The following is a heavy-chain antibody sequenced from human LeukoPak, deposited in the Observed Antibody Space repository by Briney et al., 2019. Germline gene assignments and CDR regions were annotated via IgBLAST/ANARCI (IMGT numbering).Heavy chain of an antibody. J-gene: IGHJ4*02. D-gene: IGHD1-1*01. Sequence: GGSLRLSCAASGFRFNTYWMSWVRQAPGKGLEWVAVISYDGSNKYYADSVKGRFTISRDNSKNTLYLQMNSLRAEDTAVYYCARAYPNANCFDYWGQGTLVAVSS. CDR1: GFRFNTYW. CDR2: ISYDGSNK. V-gene: IGHV3-30*03. CDR3: ARAYPNANCFDY.